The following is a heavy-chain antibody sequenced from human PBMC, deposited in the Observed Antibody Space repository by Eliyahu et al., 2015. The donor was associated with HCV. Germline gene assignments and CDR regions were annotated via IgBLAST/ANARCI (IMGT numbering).Heavy chain of an antibody. J-gene: IGHJ6*03. V-gene: IGHV3-23*01. CDR3: AKGAFSGNHFYYYLDV. D-gene: IGHD1-26*01. Sequence: EVEVLESGGGVVQPGGSLXLXCAGSGFTFXXMAMSWVRQAPVKGLEWVAAVSGRGETIHLADSVRGRFTVSRDNSKKTLDLQMDSLRVGDTAIYYCAKGAFSGNHFYYYLDVWGKGATVTVS. CDR1: GFTFXXMA. CDR2: VSGRGETI.